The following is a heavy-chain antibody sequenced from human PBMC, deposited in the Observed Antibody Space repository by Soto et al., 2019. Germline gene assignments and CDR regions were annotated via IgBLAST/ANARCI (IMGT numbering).Heavy chain of an antibody. J-gene: IGHJ4*02. V-gene: IGHV3-23*01. CDR2: ISGSGGST. D-gene: IGHD4-17*01. Sequence: WGSLRNPSGASWVTFVDLALRWVRQAPGKGLEWVSAISGSGGSTYYADSVKGRFTISRDNSKNTLYLQMNSLRAEDTAVYYCAKTTTTFFDYWGQGTLVTVSS. CDR1: WVTFVDLA. CDR3: AKTTTTFFDY.